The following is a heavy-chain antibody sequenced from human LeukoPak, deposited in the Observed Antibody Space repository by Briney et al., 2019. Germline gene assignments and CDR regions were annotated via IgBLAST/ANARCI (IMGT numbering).Heavy chain of an antibody. D-gene: IGHD6-19*01. Sequence: SETLSLTCAVSGGSISSGNWRCGGRQPTGKGLEWIMSIYHSESTNYNPSLNSLVTISVDKSNNQFSLKLSSVTAADTAVYYCARSFSACSFDYWGQGTLVTASS. CDR2: IYHSEST. CDR3: ARSFSACSFDY. V-gene: IGHV4-4*02. J-gene: IGHJ4*02. CDR1: GGSISSGNW.